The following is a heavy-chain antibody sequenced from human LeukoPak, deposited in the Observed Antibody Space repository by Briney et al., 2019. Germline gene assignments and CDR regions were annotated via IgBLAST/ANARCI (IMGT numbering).Heavy chain of an antibody. Sequence: SETLSLTCTVSGGSINSGDYYWNWIRQPPGKGLEWIGSIYYSGSTNYNPSLQGRVTISLDTSRNQFSLKLSSVTAADTAVYYCASGDNDPLFDYWGQGTLVTVSS. D-gene: IGHD1-1*01. CDR3: ASGDNDPLFDY. CDR1: GGSINSGDYY. CDR2: IYYSGST. J-gene: IGHJ4*02. V-gene: IGHV4-30-4*01.